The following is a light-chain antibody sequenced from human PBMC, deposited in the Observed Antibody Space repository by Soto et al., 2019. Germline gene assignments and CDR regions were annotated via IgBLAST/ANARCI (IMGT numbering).Light chain of an antibody. CDR1: SSDVGGYNY. CDR3: SSYTSTSTLV. J-gene: IGLJ1*01. Sequence: QSALTQPASVSGSPGQSITISCTETSSDVGGYNYVSWYQQHPGKAPKLMIYEVSYRPSGVSNRFSGSKSGNTASLTISGLQAEDEAHYYCSSYTSTSTLVFGSGTKLTVL. V-gene: IGLV2-14*01. CDR2: EVS.